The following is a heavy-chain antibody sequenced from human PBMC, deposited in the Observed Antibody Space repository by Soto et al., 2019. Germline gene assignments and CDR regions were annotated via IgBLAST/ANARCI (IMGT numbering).Heavy chain of an antibody. V-gene: IGHV4-59*08. D-gene: IGHD4-17*01. Sequence: QVQLQESGPGLVKPSETLSLTCTVSGGSISSYYWSWIRQPPGKGLEWIGYIYYSGSTNYNPSLKRRVTTAVATSANHFSLKRSSVAAADTAVYYCAGHYGDRLAPFDYWGQGTLVTVSS. CDR1: GGSISSYY. CDR2: IYYSGST. J-gene: IGHJ4*02. CDR3: AGHYGDRLAPFDY.